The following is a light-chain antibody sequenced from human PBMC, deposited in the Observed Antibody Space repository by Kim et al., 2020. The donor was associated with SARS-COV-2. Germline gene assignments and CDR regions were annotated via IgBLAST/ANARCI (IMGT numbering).Light chain of an antibody. J-gene: IGLJ3*02. CDR2: NDY. Sequence: GQRVTITCSGSSSISGRHVLNGVQQLPATAPKVFIYNDYRRPTGVPDRFSGSRSGTSASLAISGLQSEDEADYYCATWDVSLEAWVFGGGTQLTVL. CDR1: SSISGRHV. V-gene: IGLV1-44*01. CDR3: ATWDVSLEAWV.